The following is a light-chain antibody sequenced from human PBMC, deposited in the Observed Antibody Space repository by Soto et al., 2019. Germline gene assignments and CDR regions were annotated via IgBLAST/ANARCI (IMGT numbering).Light chain of an antibody. Sequence: QPASVSGSPGQSITISCTGTSSDVGGYNYVSWYQQHPGKAPKLMIYEVSNRPSGVSNRFSGSKSGNTASLTISGLQAEDEGDYYCSSYTSSSTLVVFGGGTKLTVL. CDR3: SSYTSSSTLVV. V-gene: IGLV2-14*01. CDR2: EVS. CDR1: SSDVGGYNY. J-gene: IGLJ2*01.